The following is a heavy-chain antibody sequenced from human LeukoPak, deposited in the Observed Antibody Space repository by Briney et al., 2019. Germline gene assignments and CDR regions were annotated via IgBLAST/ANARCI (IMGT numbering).Heavy chain of an antibody. CDR2: ISSSSSYI. Sequence: GGSLRLSCAASGFTFSSYSMNWVRQAPGKGLEWVPSISSSSSYIYYADSVKGRFTISRDNAKNSLYLQMNSLRAEDTAVYYCARAEAHPPYYYDSSGYYGGGHAFDIWGQGTMVTVSS. D-gene: IGHD3-22*01. CDR3: ARAEAHPPYYYDSSGYYGGGHAFDI. J-gene: IGHJ3*02. CDR1: GFTFSSYS. V-gene: IGHV3-21*01.